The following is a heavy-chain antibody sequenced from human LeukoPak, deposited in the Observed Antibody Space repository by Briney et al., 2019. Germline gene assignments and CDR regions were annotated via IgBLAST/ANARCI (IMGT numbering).Heavy chain of an antibody. CDR3: ASSPMRGSGSYPLFDLDY. CDR2: INPNSGGT. D-gene: IGHD3-10*01. CDR1: GYTFTGYY. Sequence: GASVKVSCKASGYTFTGYYMHWVRQAPGQGLEWMGWINPNSGGTNYAQKFQGRVTMTRDTSISTAYMELSRLRSDDTAVYYCASSPMRGSGSYPLFDLDYWGQGTLVTVSS. V-gene: IGHV1-2*02. J-gene: IGHJ4*02.